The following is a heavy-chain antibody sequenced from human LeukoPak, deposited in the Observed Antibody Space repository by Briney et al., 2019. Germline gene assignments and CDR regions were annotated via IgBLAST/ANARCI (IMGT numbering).Heavy chain of an antibody. CDR1: GGTFSSYA. CDR2: IIPIFGTA. D-gene: IGHD4-17*01. CDR3: ATTGDAFDM. J-gene: IGHJ3*02. Sequence: SVKVSCKASGGTFSSYAISWVRQAPGQGLEWMGGIIPIFGTANYAQKFPGRVTITTDESTSTAYMELRSLRSDDTAVYYCATTGDAFDMWGQGTMVTVSS. V-gene: IGHV1-69*05.